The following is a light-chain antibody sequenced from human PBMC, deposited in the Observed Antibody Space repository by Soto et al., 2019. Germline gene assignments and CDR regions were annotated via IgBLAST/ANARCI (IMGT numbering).Light chain of an antibody. Sequence: QSVLTQPASVSGSPGQSITISCTGTSSDVGRYNYVSWYQHHPGKAPKLVISEVSNRPSGISNRFSGSKSGNTAYLTISGLQAEDEADYYCTSSAITSTAMYVFGTGTKATVL. CDR3: TSSAITSTAMYV. CDR2: EVS. V-gene: IGLV2-14*01. CDR1: SSDVGRYNY. J-gene: IGLJ1*01.